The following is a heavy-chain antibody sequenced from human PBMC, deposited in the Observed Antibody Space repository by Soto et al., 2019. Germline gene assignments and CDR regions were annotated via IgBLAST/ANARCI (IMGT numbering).Heavy chain of an antibody. CDR3: ARDYDSSGYLAFDI. D-gene: IGHD3-22*01. CDR2: IYTSGST. J-gene: IGHJ3*02. Sequence: QVQLQESGPGLVKPSETLSLTCTVSGVSISSYYWSWIRQPAGKGLEWIGRIYTSGSTNYNPSLKRRATMSVDTSKNQFSLKLSSVTAADTAVYYCARDYDSSGYLAFDIWGQGTMVTVSS. V-gene: IGHV4-4*07. CDR1: GVSISSYY.